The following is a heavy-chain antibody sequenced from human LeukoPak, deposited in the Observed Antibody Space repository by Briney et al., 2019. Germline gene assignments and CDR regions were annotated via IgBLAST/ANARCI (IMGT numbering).Heavy chain of an antibody. V-gene: IGHV4-31*03. CDR1: GGSISSGGYY. Sequence: SQTLSLTCSVSGGSISSGGYYWSWIRQHPGKGLEWIGYIYYSGSTYYNPSLKSRVTISVDTSKNQFSLKLSSVTAADTAVYYCARVHPCYDSSGYHPFDYWGQGTLVTVSS. D-gene: IGHD3-22*01. CDR2: IYYSGST. J-gene: IGHJ4*02. CDR3: ARVHPCYDSSGYHPFDY.